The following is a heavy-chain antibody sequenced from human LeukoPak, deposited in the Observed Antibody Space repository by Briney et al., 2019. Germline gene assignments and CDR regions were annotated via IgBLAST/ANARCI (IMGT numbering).Heavy chain of an antibody. CDR3: AKALYYYDSSGREFDY. V-gene: IGHV3-9*01. J-gene: IGHJ4*02. CDR2: ISWNSGSI. D-gene: IGHD3-22*01. Sequence: PGGSLRLSCEASGFTFDDYVMHWVRQAPGKGLEWVSGISWNSGSIGYADSVMGRFTISRDNAKNSLYLQMNSLRAEDTALYYCAKALYYYDSSGREFDYWGQGTLVTVSP. CDR1: GFTFDDYV.